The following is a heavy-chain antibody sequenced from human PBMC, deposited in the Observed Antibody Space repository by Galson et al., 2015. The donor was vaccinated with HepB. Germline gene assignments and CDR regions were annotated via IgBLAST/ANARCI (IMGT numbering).Heavy chain of an antibody. V-gene: IGHV3-7*01. CDR2: IKQDGSEK. CDR3: AREYDYGMDV. CDR1: GFTFSSYW. Sequence: SPRLSCAASGFTFSSYWMSWVRQARGRGLEWVANIKQDGSEKYYVGSVRGRFTISRDNAKNSLYLQMNSLRAEDTAVYYCAREYDYGMDVWGQGTTVTVSS. J-gene: IGHJ6*02.